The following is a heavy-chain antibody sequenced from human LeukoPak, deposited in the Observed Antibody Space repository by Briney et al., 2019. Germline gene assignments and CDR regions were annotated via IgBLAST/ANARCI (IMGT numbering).Heavy chain of an antibody. J-gene: IGHJ4*02. CDR3: ARGSGYAVLDY. D-gene: IGHD3-3*01. CDR1: GFTFSSYW. Sequence: GGSLRPSCAASGFTFSSYWMHWVRQAPGKGLVWVSRINSDGITTFYADSVKGRFTISRDNAKNTLYLQMNSLRAEDTAVYSCARGSGYAVLDYWSQGTLVSVSS. V-gene: IGHV3-74*01. CDR2: INSDGITT.